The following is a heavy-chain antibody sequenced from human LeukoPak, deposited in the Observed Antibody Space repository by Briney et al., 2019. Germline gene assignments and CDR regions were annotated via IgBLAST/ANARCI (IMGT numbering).Heavy chain of an antibody. CDR2: IYTSGST. J-gene: IGHJ5*02. CDR1: GGSISSGSYY. D-gene: IGHD5-18*01. V-gene: IGHV4-61*02. CDR3: ARGVDTAPTPNWFDP. Sequence: NPSETLSLTCTVSGGSISSGSYYWRWIRQPAGKGLEWIGRIYTSGSTNYNPSLKSRVTISVDTSKNQFSLKLSSVTAADTAVYYCARGVDTAPTPNWFDPWGQGTLVTVSS.